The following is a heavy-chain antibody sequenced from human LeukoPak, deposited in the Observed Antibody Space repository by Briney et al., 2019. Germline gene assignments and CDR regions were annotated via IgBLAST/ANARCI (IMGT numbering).Heavy chain of an antibody. J-gene: IGHJ4*02. CDR3: AKGTQQVVILGALDH. CDR1: GFTFDNYG. CDR2: ISWNSGSI. D-gene: IGHD6-13*01. Sequence: PGGSLRLSCIAPGFTFDNYGRHWVRQAPGKGLEWISGISWNSGSIRYADSVKGRFTISRDNAKNSLYLQMNSLRVEDTAFYYCAKGTQQVVILGALDHWGQGNLVTVSS. V-gene: IGHV3-9*01.